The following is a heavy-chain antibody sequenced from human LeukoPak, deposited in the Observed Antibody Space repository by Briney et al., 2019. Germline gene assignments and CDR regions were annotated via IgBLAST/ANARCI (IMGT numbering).Heavy chain of an antibody. CDR1: GGSISSSNW. V-gene: IGHV4-4*02. CDR3: ASRGVIITGAFGI. CDR2: IYHSGST. Sequence: PSETLSLTCAVSGGSISSSNWWSWVRQPPGKGLEWIGEIYHSGSTNYNPSLKSRVTISVDKSKNQFSLKLSSVTAADTAVYYCASRGVIITGAFGIWGQGTMVTVSS. J-gene: IGHJ3*02. D-gene: IGHD3-10*01.